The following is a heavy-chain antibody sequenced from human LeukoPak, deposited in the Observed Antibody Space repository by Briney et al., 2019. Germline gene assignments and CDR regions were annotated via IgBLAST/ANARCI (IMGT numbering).Heavy chain of an antibody. CDR1: GGSISSYY. Sequence: SETLSLTCTVSGGSISSYYWSWIRQPPGKGLEWIGYIYYSGSTNYNPSLKSRVTVSVDTSKNQFSLKLSSVTAADTAVYYCATGYYYDSSGFFDYWGQGTLVTVSS. V-gene: IGHV4-59*01. J-gene: IGHJ4*02. D-gene: IGHD3-22*01. CDR2: IYYSGST. CDR3: ATGYYYDSSGFFDY.